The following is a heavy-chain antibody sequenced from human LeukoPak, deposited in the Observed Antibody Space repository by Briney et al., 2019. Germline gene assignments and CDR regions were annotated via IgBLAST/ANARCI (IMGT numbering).Heavy chain of an antibody. J-gene: IGHJ6*02. D-gene: IGHD3-22*01. Sequence: ASVKVSCKASGYMFTSYAIHWVRQAPGQRLEWMGWINAGNGNTECSQKFQGRVTITRDTSASTAYMELSSLRSEDTAVYYCARDSGDSSGYYSFYYYGMDVWGQGTTVTVSS. CDR2: INAGNGNT. CDR3: ARDSGDSSGYYSFYYYGMDV. V-gene: IGHV1-3*01. CDR1: GYMFTSYA.